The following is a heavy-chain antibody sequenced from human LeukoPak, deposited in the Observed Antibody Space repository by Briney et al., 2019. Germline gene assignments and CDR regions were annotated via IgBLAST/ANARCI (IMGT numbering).Heavy chain of an antibody. J-gene: IGHJ6*02. CDR2: IIPIFGTA. CDR3: ARVVVVVAATLKYGNGMDV. V-gene: IGHV1-69*13. D-gene: IGHD2-15*01. Sequence: ASVKVSCKASGGTFSSYAISWVRQAPGQGLEWMGGIIPIFGTANYAQKFQARVTITADESTSTAYMELSSLRSEDTAVYYCARVVVVVAATLKYGNGMDVWGQGTTATVSS. CDR1: GGTFSSYA.